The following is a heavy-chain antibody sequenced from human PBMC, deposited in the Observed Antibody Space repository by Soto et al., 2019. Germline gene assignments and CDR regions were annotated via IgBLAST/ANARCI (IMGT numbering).Heavy chain of an antibody. D-gene: IGHD5-12*01. CDR3: TTDKGGGRGFSGLAAFDY. V-gene: IGHV1-69*01. CDR1: GGTISNYA. J-gene: IGHJ4*02. CDR2: IIPMSATT. Sequence: QVRLVQSGAAVKKPGSSVKVSCKASGGTISNYAINWVRQAPGQGLEWMGGIIPMSATTNYAGRFQGRVTMTADESTHTSYMELSSLGYDDTAVFYCTTDKGGGRGFSGLAAFDYWGQGTLVTVSS.